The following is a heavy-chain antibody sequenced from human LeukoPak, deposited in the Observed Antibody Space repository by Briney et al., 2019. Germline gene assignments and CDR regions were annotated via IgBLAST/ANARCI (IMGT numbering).Heavy chain of an antibody. D-gene: IGHD2-2*02. V-gene: IGHV1-18*01. CDR3: ARDPYIVVVPAAIRGWFDP. CDR2: ISAYNGNT. J-gene: IGHJ5*02. Sequence: ASVKVSYKASGYTFTSYGISWVRQAPGQGLEWMGWISAYNGNTNYAQKLQGGVTITTDTSTSTAYMELRSLRSDDTAVYYCARDPYIVVVPAAIRGWFDPWGQGTLVTVSS. CDR1: GYTFTSYG.